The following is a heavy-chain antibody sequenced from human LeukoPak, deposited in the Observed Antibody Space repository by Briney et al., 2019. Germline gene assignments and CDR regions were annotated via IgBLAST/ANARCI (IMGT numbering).Heavy chain of an antibody. Sequence: PGQSMRLSCAPSGFTFSNYAMHWDRQAPGNGLEYVSAINSNGDHTYYADSVKGRFTISRDNSKNTLYLQMSSLRPEDTAVYYCVKVLSYYQSSGYILDYWGQGTLVSVFS. J-gene: IGHJ4*02. CDR2: INSNGDHT. D-gene: IGHD3-22*01. V-gene: IGHV3-64D*06. CDR1: GFTFSNYA. CDR3: VKVLSYYQSSGYILDY.